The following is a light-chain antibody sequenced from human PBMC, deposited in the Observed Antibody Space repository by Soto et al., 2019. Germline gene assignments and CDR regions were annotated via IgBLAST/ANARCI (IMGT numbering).Light chain of an antibody. CDR3: QQYNNWPPVT. J-gene: IGKJ1*01. CDR1: QSVSSN. Sequence: IVMTQSPATLSVSPGGRATLSCRASQSVSSNLAWYQQKPGQAPRLLIYGASTRATGIPARFSGSGSGTEFTLTISSLQSEDFAVYYCQQYNNWPPVTFSQGTKVDIK. CDR2: GAS. V-gene: IGKV3-15*01.